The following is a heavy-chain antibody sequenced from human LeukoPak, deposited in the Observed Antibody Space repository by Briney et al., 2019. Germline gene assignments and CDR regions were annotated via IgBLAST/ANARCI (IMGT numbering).Heavy chain of an antibody. CDR3: AKDYRIGYSDHFDY. Sequence: TGGSLRLSCVGSGFTSSSHTMSWVRQAPEKGLEWVSGIYESGQTTHYADSVKGRFSISRDNSKNTLYLQMDSLRGEDTAIYYCAKDYRIGYSDHFDYWGQGALVTVSS. V-gene: IGHV3-23*01. CDR1: GFTSSSHT. CDR2: IYESGQTT. D-gene: IGHD2-21*01. J-gene: IGHJ4*02.